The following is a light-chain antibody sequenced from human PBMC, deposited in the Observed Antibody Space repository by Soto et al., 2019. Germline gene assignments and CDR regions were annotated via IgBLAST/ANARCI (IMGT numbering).Light chain of an antibody. CDR3: QQYNNWWT. CDR1: QSVSSN. J-gene: IGKJ1*01. V-gene: IGKV3-15*01. Sequence: EIVMTQSPATLSVSPGERATLSCRASQSVSSNLAWYQQKPGQAPRLLIYGASPRATGIPARVSGSGSGTEFTLTISSLQSEDFAVYYCQQYNNWWTFSQGTKVEIK. CDR2: GAS.